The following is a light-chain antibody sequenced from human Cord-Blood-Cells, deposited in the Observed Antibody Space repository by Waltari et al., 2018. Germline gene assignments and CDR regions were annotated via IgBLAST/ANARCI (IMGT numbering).Light chain of an antibody. CDR2: DAS. J-gene: IGKJ5*01. CDR1: QGISSA. CDR3: QQFNSYPIT. V-gene: IGKV1-13*02. Sequence: AIQLTQSPSSLSASVGDRVTITCRASQGISSALAWYQQKPGKAPKLLIYDASSLESGVPSRVSGSGSGTDVTLTISSLQPEDFATYYCQQFNSYPITFGQGTRLEIK.